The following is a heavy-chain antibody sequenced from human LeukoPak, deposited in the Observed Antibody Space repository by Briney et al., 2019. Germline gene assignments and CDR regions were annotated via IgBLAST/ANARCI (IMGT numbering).Heavy chain of an antibody. CDR3: ARDKAVAGHFDY. D-gene: IGHD6-19*01. CDR2: INPSSGGT. CDR1: GYTFTGYY. V-gene: IGHV1-2*02. J-gene: IGHJ4*02. Sequence: ASVKVSCKASGYTFTGYYMHWVRQAPGQGLEWMGWINPSSGGTNYAQKFQGRVTMTRDTSISTAYMELSRLRSDDTAVYYCARDKAVAGHFDYWGQGTLVTVSS.